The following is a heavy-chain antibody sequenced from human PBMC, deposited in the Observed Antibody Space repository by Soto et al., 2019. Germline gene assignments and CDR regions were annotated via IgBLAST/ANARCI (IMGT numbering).Heavy chain of an antibody. J-gene: IGHJ4*02. CDR3: ARHENCGTYPLAY. CDR1: GASITAYY. Sequence: QVQLQESGPGLVKPSETLSLTCAVSGASITAYYWAWVRQPPGKGLEYIGHVHNSGRADYNPSLRSRVTISVAPSRNQFSLHLNSVNAADTAGYFCARHENCGTYPLAYWGQGTLVTVSS. D-gene: IGHD1-26*01. CDR2: VHNSGRA. V-gene: IGHV4-59*08.